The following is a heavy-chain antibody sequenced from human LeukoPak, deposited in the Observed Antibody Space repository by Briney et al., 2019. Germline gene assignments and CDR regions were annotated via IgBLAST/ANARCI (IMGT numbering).Heavy chain of an antibody. Sequence: ASVKVSCKASGYTFTGYYMHWVRQAPGQGLEWIGWINPNSGGTNYAQKFQGRVTMTRDTSISTAYMELSRLRSDDTAVYYCARDQGELLWFGELSFDPWGQGTLVTVSS. V-gene: IGHV1-2*02. CDR2: INPNSGGT. CDR3: ARDQGELLWFGELSFDP. CDR1: GYTFTGYY. D-gene: IGHD3-10*01. J-gene: IGHJ5*02.